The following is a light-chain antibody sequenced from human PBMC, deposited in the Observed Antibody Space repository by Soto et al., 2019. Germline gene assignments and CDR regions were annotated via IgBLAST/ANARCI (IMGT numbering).Light chain of an antibody. V-gene: IGKV3-11*01. CDR2: DAS. CDR1: QRVSSS. J-gene: IGKJ2*01. Sequence: EIVMTQSPATLSVSPGERATLSCRASQRVSSSLAWYQQKPGQAPRLLVYDASTRATGVPARFSGSGSGTDFTLTISSLEPEDFAVYYCQQRATWPHTFGQGTKVEI. CDR3: QQRATWPHT.